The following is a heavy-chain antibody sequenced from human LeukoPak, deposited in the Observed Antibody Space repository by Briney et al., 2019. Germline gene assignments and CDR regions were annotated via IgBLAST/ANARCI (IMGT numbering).Heavy chain of an antibody. CDR2: INHSGST. CDR1: GGSFSGYY. D-gene: IGHD6-13*01. Sequence: SETLSLTCAVYGGSFSGYYWSWIRQPPGKGLEWIGEINHSGSTNYNPSLKSRVTISVDTSKNQFSLKLSSVTAADTAVYYCARGFGAAAGDYWGQGTLVTVSS. V-gene: IGHV4-34*01. J-gene: IGHJ4*02. CDR3: ARGFGAAAGDY.